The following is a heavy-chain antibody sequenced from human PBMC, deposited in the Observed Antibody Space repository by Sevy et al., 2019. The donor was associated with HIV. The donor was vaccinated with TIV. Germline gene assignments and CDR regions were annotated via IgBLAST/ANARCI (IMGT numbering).Heavy chain of an antibody. CDR1: GFTFSSYE. CDR3: ARVGSYSSGWYFTGGDYYYYGMDV. V-gene: IGHV3-48*03. J-gene: IGHJ6*02. CDR2: ISSSGSTI. D-gene: IGHD6-19*01. Sequence: GGSLRLSCAASGFTFSSYEMNWVRQAPGKGLEWVSYISSSGSTIYYADSVKGRFTISRENAKNSLYLQMNSLRAEDTAVYYWARVGSYSSGWYFTGGDYYYYGMDVWGQGTTVTVSS.